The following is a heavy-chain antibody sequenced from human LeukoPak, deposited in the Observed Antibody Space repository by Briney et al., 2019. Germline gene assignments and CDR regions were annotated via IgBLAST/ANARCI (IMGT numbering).Heavy chain of an antibody. D-gene: IGHD1-26*01. CDR3: ARAWRELLTPTPKNWFDP. CDR1: GYTFTSYG. V-gene: IGHV1-18*01. Sequence: GASVKVSCKASGYTFTSYGISWVRQAPGQGLEWMGWISAYNGNTRYAQNLQGRVTLTTDTSTSTAYMEVRSLRSDDTAVYYCARAWRELLTPTPKNWFDPWGQGTLVTVSS. J-gene: IGHJ5*02. CDR2: ISAYNGNT.